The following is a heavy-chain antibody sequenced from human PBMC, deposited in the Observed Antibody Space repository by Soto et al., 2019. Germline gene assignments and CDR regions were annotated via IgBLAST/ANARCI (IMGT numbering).Heavy chain of an antibody. J-gene: IGHJ5*02. D-gene: IGHD3-22*01. Sequence: ESGPTLVNPTQTLTLTCNFSGFSLSSSGAGVGWIRQPPGKALEWLALIYWHDDRRYNPSLKSRLAITKDTSKNQVVLTMSNMDPVDTATYYCARSGMLGPSYDSSGYYRNWFDPWGQGTLVTVSS. CDR1: GFSLSSSGAG. V-gene: IGHV2-5*01. CDR3: ARSGMLGPSYDSSGYYRNWFDP. CDR2: IYWHDDR.